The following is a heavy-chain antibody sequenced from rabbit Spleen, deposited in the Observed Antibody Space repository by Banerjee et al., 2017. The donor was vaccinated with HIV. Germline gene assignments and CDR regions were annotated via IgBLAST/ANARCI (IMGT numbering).Heavy chain of an antibody. D-gene: IGHD8-1*01. Sequence: QSLEESGGDLVKPGASLTLTCTASGFDLSNYYYMYWVRQAPGKGLEWIGCIYTGSSGDTYYASWAKGRFTISKTSSTTVTLQMASVTAADTATYFCARDAGTSFSTYGMDLWGPGTLVTVS. CDR2: IYTGSSGDT. CDR1: GFDLSNYYY. V-gene: IGHV1S40*01. J-gene: IGHJ6*01. CDR3: ARDAGTSFSTYGMDL.